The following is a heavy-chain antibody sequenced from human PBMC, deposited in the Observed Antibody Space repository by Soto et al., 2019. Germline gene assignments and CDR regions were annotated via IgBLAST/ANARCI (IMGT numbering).Heavy chain of an antibody. Sequence: ASVKVSCKASGYTFTSYGISWVRQAPGQGLEWMGWISAYNGNTNYAQKLQGRVTMTTDTSTSTAYMELRSLRSDDTAVYYCARVEDSSGWYLGAFDIWGQGTMVTVSS. CDR2: ISAYNGNT. CDR1: GYTFTSYG. CDR3: ARVEDSSGWYLGAFDI. D-gene: IGHD6-19*01. V-gene: IGHV1-18*01. J-gene: IGHJ3*02.